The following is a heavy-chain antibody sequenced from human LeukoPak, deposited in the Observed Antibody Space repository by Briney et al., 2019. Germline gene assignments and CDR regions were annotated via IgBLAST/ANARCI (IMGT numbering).Heavy chain of an antibody. CDR3: ARDRFLEWLSVGDAFDI. CDR1: GGSFSGYY. V-gene: IGHV4-34*01. CDR2: IDHSGST. J-gene: IGHJ3*02. Sequence: PSETLSLTCAVYGGSFSGYYWSWIRQPPGKGLEWIGEIDHSGSTSYNPSLKSRVTISVDTSKNQFSLKLSSVTAADTAVYYCARDRFLEWLSVGDAFDIWGQGTLVTVSS. D-gene: IGHD3-3*01.